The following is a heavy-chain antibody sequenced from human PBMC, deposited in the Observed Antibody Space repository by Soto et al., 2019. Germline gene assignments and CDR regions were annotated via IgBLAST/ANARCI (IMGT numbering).Heavy chain of an antibody. V-gene: IGHV3-9*01. D-gene: IGHD3-10*01. CDR1: GFTFDDYA. Sequence: EVQLVESGGGLVQPGRSLRLSCAASGFTFDDYAMHWVRQAPGKGLEWASGISWNSGSIGYADSVKGRFTISRDNAKNSLYLQMNSLRAEDTALYYCAKDKLSLGRGVTLFDYWGQGTLVTVSS. CDR3: AKDKLSLGRGVTLFDY. J-gene: IGHJ4*02. CDR2: ISWNSGSI.